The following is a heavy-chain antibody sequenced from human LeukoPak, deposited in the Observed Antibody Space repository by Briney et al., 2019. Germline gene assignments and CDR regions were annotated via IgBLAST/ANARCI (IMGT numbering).Heavy chain of an antibody. CDR3: ARDVASYYYDSSGSGAFDI. CDR1: EFTFSNYK. V-gene: IGHV3-48*04. Sequence: GGSLRLSCATSEFTFSNYKMNWVRQAPGKGLEWISYISTSSSTIYYADSVKGRFTISRDNAKNSLYLQMNSLRAEDTAVYYCARDVASYYYDSSGSGAFDIWGQGTMVTVSS. D-gene: IGHD3-22*01. CDR2: ISTSSSTI. J-gene: IGHJ3*02.